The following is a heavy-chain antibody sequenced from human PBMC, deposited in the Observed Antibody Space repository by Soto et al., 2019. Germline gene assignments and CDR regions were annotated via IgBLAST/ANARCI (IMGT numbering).Heavy chain of an antibody. J-gene: IGHJ4*02. CDR1: GGSISSGGYY. CDR2: IYYSGST. D-gene: IGHD2-15*01. V-gene: IGHV4-31*03. CDR3: ARLRGCGGGGCYNIDY. Sequence: QVQLQESGPGLVKPSQTLSLTCTVSGGSISSGGYYWSWIRQHPAKGLEWIGFIYYSGSTYYNPSLKSRNTISVDTSKNQFSLQLSYVTAADTAVYYCARLRGCGGGGCYNIDYWGQGTLVTVSS.